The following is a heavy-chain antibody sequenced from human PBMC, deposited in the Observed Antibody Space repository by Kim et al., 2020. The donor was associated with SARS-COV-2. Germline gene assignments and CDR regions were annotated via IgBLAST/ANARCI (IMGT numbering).Heavy chain of an antibody. V-gene: IGHV3-23*01. CDR1: GFTFSSYT. CDR2: ISGSGGDT. Sequence: LSLTCAASGFTFSSYTMSWVRQAPGKGLEWVSRISGSGGDTNYADSVKGRFTISRDNSKNTLYLQMNSLRAEDTAVYYCANFRGVISGWGQGTLVTVSS. D-gene: IGHD3-10*01. CDR3: ANFRGVISG. J-gene: IGHJ4*02.